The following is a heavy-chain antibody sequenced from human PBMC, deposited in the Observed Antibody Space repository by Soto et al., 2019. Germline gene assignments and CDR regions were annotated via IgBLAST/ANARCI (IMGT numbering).Heavy chain of an antibody. CDR1: GYVFNKYA. CDR2: INAAYNST. V-gene: IGHV1-3*01. J-gene: IGHJ4*02. D-gene: IGHD6-13*01. Sequence: QVQLVQSGAEVKKPGASVKISCTASGYVFNKYAIHLVRQAPGQGLEWMGWINAAYNSTKYLGRFQDRITITMDTSASTAHMELGGLTSDDTGVYFCARDRSSTWYRMIESWGQGPPITVSS. CDR3: ARDRSSTWYRMIES.